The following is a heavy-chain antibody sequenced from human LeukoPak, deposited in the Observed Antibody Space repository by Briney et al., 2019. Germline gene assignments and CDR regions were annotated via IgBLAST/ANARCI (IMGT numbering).Heavy chain of an antibody. Sequence: PGGSPRLSCAASGFTFSSYSMNWVRQAPGKGLEWVSSISSSSSYIYYADSVKGRFTISRDNAKNSLYLQMNSLRAEDTAVYYCARDRREQQPWPNWFDPWGQGTLVTVSS. CDR2: ISSSSSYI. CDR1: GFTFSSYS. CDR3: ARDRREQQPWPNWFDP. V-gene: IGHV3-21*01. D-gene: IGHD6-13*01. J-gene: IGHJ5*02.